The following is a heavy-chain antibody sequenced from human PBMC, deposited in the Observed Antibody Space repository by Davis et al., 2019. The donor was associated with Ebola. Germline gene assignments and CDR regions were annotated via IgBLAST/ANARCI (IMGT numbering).Heavy chain of an antibody. V-gene: IGHV5-51*01. Sequence: GSLRLSCKGSGYSFTNYWIGWVRQMPGKGLEWMGIIYPGDSDTRSSPSFQGQVTISADKSISTAYLQWSTLKASDTAMYYCARRRVIHAMSTNDYFDYWGQGTLVTVSS. CDR1: GYSFTNYW. CDR3: ARRRVIHAMSTNDYFDY. D-gene: IGHD5/OR15-5a*01. J-gene: IGHJ4*02. CDR2: IYPGDSDT.